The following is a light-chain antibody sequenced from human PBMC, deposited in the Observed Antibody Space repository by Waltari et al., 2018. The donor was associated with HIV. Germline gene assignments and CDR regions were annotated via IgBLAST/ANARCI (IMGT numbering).Light chain of an antibody. CDR1: SSNIGAGYD. V-gene: IGLV1-40*01. Sequence: QSELTQPPSVSAAPGQRVTISCTGSSSNIGAGYDVHWYQQVPGRAPKGVISGNSNRPSGVPDLFSGSKSGSSASLVITGLQSEDEADYYCQSYDSNLSGLFGGGTKVTVL. CDR2: GNS. CDR3: QSYDSNLSGL. J-gene: IGLJ2*01.